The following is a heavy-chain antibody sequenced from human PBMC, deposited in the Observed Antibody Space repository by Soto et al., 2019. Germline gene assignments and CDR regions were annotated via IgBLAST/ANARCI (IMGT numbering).Heavy chain of an antibody. J-gene: IGHJ4*02. D-gene: IGHD6-13*01. CDR3: VRDGLVSSAKHYFDY. V-gene: IGHV1-2*02. Sequence: QVQLVQSGAEVKKPGPSVRVSCKASGYTFTDCYVHWVRQAPGQGLEWMGWINPKSGGTNFAQICKGRVNMTRDMSISTAYMELNSLKSDDTAVYYCVRDGLVSSAKHYFDYWGQGTLVTVSS. CDR2: INPKSGGT. CDR1: GYTFTDCY.